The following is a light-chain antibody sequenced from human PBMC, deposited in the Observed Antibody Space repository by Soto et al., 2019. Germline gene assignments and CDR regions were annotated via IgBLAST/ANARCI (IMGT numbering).Light chain of an antibody. CDR2: GAS. CDR1: QSVSSSQ. J-gene: IGKJ2*01. V-gene: IGKV3-20*01. CDR3: QQFGRSPEYT. Sequence: EIVLTQSPGTLSLSPGERATLSCRASQSVSSSQLAWYQQKPGQAPRLLIYGASTTATGIRDRFSGGRSGTDFTLTISRLEPEDFAVYYCQQFGRSPEYTFGQGTKLEVK.